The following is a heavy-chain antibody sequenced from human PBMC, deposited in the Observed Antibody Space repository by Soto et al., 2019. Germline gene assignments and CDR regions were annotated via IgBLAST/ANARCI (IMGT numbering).Heavy chain of an antibody. D-gene: IGHD3-10*01. CDR2: IYYSGST. V-gene: IGHV4-39*01. CDR1: GGSISSSSYY. J-gene: IGHJ6*02. CDR3: ASERYYGSGSYYIPYYYYGMDV. Sequence: SENLSLTCTVSGGSISSSSYYWGWIRQPPGKGLEWIGSIYYSGSTYYNPSLKSRVTISVDTSKNQFSLKLSSVTAADTAVYYCASERYYGSGSYYIPYYYYGMDVWGQGTTVTVSS.